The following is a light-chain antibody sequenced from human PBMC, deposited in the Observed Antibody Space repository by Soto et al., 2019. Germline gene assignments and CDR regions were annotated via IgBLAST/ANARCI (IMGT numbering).Light chain of an antibody. CDR3: QQYSDSPPFT. CDR2: DAS. V-gene: IGKV3-20*01. J-gene: IGKJ5*01. Sequence: EIVLTQSPDTLSSSPGERVTLSCRASQTIINNYLAWYQQRPGQPPRLLIYDASTRATGIPDRFSGSASGTDFALPISRLEPEDFTVYYCQQYSDSPPFTFGQGTRLDI. CDR1: QTIINNY.